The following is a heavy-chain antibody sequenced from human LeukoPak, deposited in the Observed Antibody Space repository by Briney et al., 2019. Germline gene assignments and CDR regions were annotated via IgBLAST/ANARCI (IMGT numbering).Heavy chain of an antibody. CDR3: SRGASIAAAGPLHKVDYFDY. J-gene: IGHJ4*02. D-gene: IGHD6-13*01. V-gene: IGHV3-30-3*01. CDR1: GFTVYNTY. CDR2: ISYDGSNK. Sequence: PGGSLRLSCAASGFTVYNTYMIWIRQAPGRGLEWGAAISYDGSNKYYADSVKARFTITRDNSKTPLYLHMNSLRAEATAVYYCSRGASIAAAGPLHKVDYFDYWGQGTMVTVSS.